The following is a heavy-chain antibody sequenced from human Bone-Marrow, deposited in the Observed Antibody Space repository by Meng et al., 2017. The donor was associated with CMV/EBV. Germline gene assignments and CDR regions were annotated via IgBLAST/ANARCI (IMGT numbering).Heavy chain of an antibody. D-gene: IGHD1-14*01. CDR3: AKFGTASEHY. CDR2: IYSGGSST. Sequence: GGSLRLSCAASGFTFTTYAMSWVRQAPGKGLEWVSVIYSGGSSTYYADSVKGRFTISRDNSKNTLYLQMNSLRAEDTAVYYCAKFGTASEHYWGQGTLVTVSS. CDR1: GFTFTTYA. V-gene: IGHV3-23*03. J-gene: IGHJ4*02.